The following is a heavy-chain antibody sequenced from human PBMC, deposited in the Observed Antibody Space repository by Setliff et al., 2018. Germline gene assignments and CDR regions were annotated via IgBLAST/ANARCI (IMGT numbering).Heavy chain of an antibody. D-gene: IGHD2-2*01. CDR2: INHTGST. J-gene: IGHJ5*02. Sequence: SETLSLTCAVYGGSFSGYYWSWIRQPPGKGLEWIGEINHTGSTNYSPSLKSRVTISVDTSKNQFSLKLTSVTAADTAVYYCARGSCSSPSCFFAGWFDPWGQGTLVTVS. V-gene: IGHV4-34*01. CDR1: GGSFSGYY. CDR3: ARGSCSSPSCFFAGWFDP.